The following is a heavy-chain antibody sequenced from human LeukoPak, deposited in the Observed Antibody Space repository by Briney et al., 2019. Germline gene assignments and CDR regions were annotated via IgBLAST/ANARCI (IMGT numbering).Heavy chain of an antibody. V-gene: IGHV1-2*02. CDR1: GYIFVDFY. J-gene: IGHJ4*02. D-gene: IGHD1-26*01. CDR3: ARGSEPKWELLYQDY. Sequence: ASVKVSCKASGYIFVDFYMYRVRQAPGQGLEWMGWINPNSGGTNSAQKFQGRVTLTRDTSISTAFMELNSLTSDDTAVYYCARGSEPKWELLYQDYWGQGTLVTVSS. CDR2: INPNSGGT.